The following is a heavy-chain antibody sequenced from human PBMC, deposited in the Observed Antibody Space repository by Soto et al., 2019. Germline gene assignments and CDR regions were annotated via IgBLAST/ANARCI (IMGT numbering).Heavy chain of an antibody. CDR1: GFTFDDYA. D-gene: IGHD3-3*01. CDR3: AKSPGRESRYPYYYYYYMDV. CDR2: ISWNSGSI. J-gene: IGHJ6*03. Sequence: EVQLVESGGGLVQPGRSLRLSCAASGFTFDDYAMHWVRQAPGKGLEWVSGISWNSGSIGYADSVKGRFTISRDNAKNSLYLQMNSRRAEDTALYYCAKSPGRESRYPYYYYYYMDVWGKGTTVTVSS. V-gene: IGHV3-9*01.